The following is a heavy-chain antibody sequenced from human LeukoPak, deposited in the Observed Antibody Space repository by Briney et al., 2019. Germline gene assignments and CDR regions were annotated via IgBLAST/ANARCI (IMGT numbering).Heavy chain of an antibody. CDR2: ISYDGSKK. Sequence: GGSLRLSCTASGFTFSSYALHWVRQAPGKGLEWVAVISYDGSKKYYADSVKGRFTISRDNSENSLYLQMNSLRTEDTAVYYCARDVSAAAGTLESLPEYWGQGTLVTVSS. CDR3: ARDVSAAAGTLESLPEY. J-gene: IGHJ4*02. CDR1: GFTFSSYA. D-gene: IGHD6-13*01. V-gene: IGHV3-30-3*01.